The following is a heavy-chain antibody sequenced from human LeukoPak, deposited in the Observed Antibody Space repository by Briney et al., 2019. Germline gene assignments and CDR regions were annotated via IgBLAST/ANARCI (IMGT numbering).Heavy chain of an antibody. J-gene: IGHJ4*02. CDR1: GYTFTDYY. Sequence: ASVKVSCKASGYTFTDYYMHWARQAPGQGLEWMGWINPNSGGTNFAQKFQGRVAMTRDTSISTAYLELGSLRSDDTAVYFCARAIGRLVPYLDSWGQGTLVTVSS. D-gene: IGHD6-6*01. CDR2: INPNSGGT. CDR3: ARAIGRLVPYLDS. V-gene: IGHV1-2*02.